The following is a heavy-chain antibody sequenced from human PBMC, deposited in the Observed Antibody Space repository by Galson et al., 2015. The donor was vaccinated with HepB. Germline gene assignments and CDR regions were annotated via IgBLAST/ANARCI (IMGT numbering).Heavy chain of an antibody. Sequence: SLRLSCAASGFTFTSHSMAWVRQAPGEGLEWVSTIGAGGVTKFYADSVKGRFTISRDNSENTLYLQVDSLRDADTAVYYCAKESSRWYYFDHWGQGTLVTVST. CDR2: IGAGGVTK. V-gene: IGHV3-23*01. CDR1: GFTFTSHS. J-gene: IGHJ4*02. CDR3: AKESSRWYYFDH. D-gene: IGHD6-19*01.